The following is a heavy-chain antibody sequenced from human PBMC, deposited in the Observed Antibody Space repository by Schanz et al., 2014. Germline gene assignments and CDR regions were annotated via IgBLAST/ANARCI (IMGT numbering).Heavy chain of an antibody. Sequence: QVQLVQSGAEVKKPGASVKVSCKASGYTFTSYYMYWVRQAPGQGLEWMGVINPSGGSTIYAQKFQGRVTMTRDTSTSTAYMELRSLRSDDTAVYYCARGWGYDALTGYVFWGQGTLVTVSS. CDR1: GYTFTSYY. J-gene: IGHJ4*02. D-gene: IGHD3-9*01. CDR3: ARGWGYDALTGYVF. CDR2: INPSGGST. V-gene: IGHV1-46*01.